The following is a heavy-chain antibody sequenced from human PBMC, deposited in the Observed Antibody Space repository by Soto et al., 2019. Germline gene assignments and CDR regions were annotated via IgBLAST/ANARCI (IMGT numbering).Heavy chain of an antibody. CDR2: ISNDGSNQ. D-gene: IGHD1-1*01. Sequence: GGSLRLSCFVSGFQFSSFGMHWVRQATGKGLEWVSSISNDGSNQHYADSVKGRFTISRDNSKNTVYLQLNSLRGEDTAVYYCSRSRPTGRRDYYYYGMDVWGQGTPVTVSS. V-gene: IGHV3-30*03. CDR1: GFQFSSFG. CDR3: SRSRPTGRRDYYYYGMDV. J-gene: IGHJ6*02.